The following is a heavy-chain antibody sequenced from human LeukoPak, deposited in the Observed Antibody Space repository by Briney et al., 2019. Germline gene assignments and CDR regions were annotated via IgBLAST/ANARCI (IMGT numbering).Heavy chain of an antibody. CDR1: GYTFTGYY. Sequence: ASVKLSCKACGYTFTGYYMHWVRQGPGQGLEWMGWINPNSGGTNYAQKFQGRVTMTRDTSISTAYMELSRLRSDDTAVYYCAREFRVPYSSGWYGYWGQGTLVTVSS. V-gene: IGHV1-2*02. D-gene: IGHD6-19*01. CDR2: INPNSGGT. CDR3: AREFRVPYSSGWYGY. J-gene: IGHJ4*02.